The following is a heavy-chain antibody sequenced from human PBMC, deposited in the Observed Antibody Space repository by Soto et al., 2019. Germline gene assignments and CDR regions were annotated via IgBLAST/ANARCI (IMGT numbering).Heavy chain of an antibody. CDR1: GGYISSGGYS. D-gene: IGHD4-17*01. V-gene: IGHV4-30-2*01. CDR3: ARGKATVTTYDY. Sequence: QLQLQESGSGLVKPSQTLSLTCAVSGGYISSGGYSCHWIRQPPGKGLEWIGYIYHSGSTYYHPSLKSRVTISVYRSKNQFYLKLSSVTAADTAVYDCARGKATVTTYDYWGQGTLVTVSS. J-gene: IGHJ4*02. CDR2: IYHSGST.